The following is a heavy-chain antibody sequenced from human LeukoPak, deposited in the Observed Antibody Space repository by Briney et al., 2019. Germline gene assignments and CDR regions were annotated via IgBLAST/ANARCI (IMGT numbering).Heavy chain of an antibody. V-gene: IGHV3-48*02. CDR2: ISSDSSTI. J-gene: IGHJ4*02. Sequence: PGGSLRLSCAASGFTFSSYSMNWVRQAPGKGLEWVSYISSDSSTIYYADSVKGRFTISRDNAKNSLYLQMNSLSDEDTAVYYCARVWHCTSTSCYDYWGQGTLVTVSS. D-gene: IGHD2-2*01. CDR3: ARVWHCTSTSCYDY. CDR1: GFTFSSYS.